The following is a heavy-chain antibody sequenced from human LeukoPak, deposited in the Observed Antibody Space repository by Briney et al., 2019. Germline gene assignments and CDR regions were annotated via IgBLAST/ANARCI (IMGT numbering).Heavy chain of an antibody. Sequence: PSETLSLTCTVSGYSISSGYYWGCIRQPPGKGLEWIGSIDQSGSTYYNPSLKSRVTISVDTSKNQFSLKLSSVTAADTAVYYCASTVVVAARLDYWGQGTLVTVSS. D-gene: IGHD2-15*01. CDR2: IDQSGST. CDR1: GYSISSGYY. V-gene: IGHV4-38-2*02. J-gene: IGHJ4*02. CDR3: ASTVVVAARLDY.